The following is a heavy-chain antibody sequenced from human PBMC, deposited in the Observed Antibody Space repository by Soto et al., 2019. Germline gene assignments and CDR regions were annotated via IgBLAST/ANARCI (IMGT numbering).Heavy chain of an antibody. CDR2: ITGSSDYT. CDR1: GFIFSSYA. Sequence: PVGSLRLSCEASGFIFSSYAMNWVRQAPGKGLQWVSSITGSSDYTSYIASVKGRFTISRDNSKNTLYLQMNSLRAEDTAVYFCAKEQTNGAHYALDYWSQGTLVTVSS. D-gene: IGHD2-8*01. CDR3: AKEQTNGAHYALDY. V-gene: IGHV3-23*01. J-gene: IGHJ4*02.